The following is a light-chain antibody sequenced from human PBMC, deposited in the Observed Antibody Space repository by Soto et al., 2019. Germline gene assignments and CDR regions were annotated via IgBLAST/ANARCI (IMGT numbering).Light chain of an antibody. J-gene: IGKJ2*03. CDR2: KAS. Sequence: DIQMTQSPSTLSASIRDRVTITCRASQSIDSWLAWYQQKSGKAPTLLIYKASTLQTGVPSRVSGSGSETEFTLTISSLQPDDFSTYYCQHYNSYSRSFGQGTKVDVK. V-gene: IGKV1-5*03. CDR3: QHYNSYSRS. CDR1: QSIDSW.